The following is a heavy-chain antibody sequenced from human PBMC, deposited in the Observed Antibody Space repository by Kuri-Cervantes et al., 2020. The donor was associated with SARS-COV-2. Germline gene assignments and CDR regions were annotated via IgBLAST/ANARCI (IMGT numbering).Heavy chain of an antibody. CDR3: AMYSSGYYYASPDAFDI. CDR2: ISSSSSYI. V-gene: IGHV3-11*06. D-gene: IGHD3-22*01. J-gene: IGHJ3*02. CDR1: GSTFSDYY. Sequence: GESLKISCAASGSTFSDYYMSWIRQAPGKGLEWVSSISSSSSYIYYADSVKGRFTISRDNAKNSLYLQMNSLRAEDTAVYYCAMYSSGYYYASPDAFDIWGQGTMVTVSS.